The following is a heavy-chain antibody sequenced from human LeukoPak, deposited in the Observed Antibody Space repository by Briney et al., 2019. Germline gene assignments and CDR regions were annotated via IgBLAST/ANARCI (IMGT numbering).Heavy chain of an antibody. D-gene: IGHD3-3*01. Sequence: GGSLRLSCAASGFTFSDYTINWVRQAPGKGLEWVGRIKSKTDGGTTDYAAPVKGRFTISRDDSKNTLYLQMNSLKTEDTAVYYCTTDGGYDFWSGYPYWGQGTLVTVSS. V-gene: IGHV3-15*01. CDR3: TTDGGYDFWSGYPY. CDR2: IKSKTDGGTT. J-gene: IGHJ4*02. CDR1: GFTFSDYT.